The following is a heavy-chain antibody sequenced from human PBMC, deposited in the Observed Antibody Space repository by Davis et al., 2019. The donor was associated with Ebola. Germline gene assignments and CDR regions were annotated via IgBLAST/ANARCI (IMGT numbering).Heavy chain of an antibody. CDR3: ARATLYSSGWYDY. D-gene: IGHD6-19*01. J-gene: IGHJ4*02. Sequence: GESLKISCAASGFTVSSNYMSWVRQAPGKGLEWVSVIYSGGSTYYADSVKGRFTISRDNSKNTLYLQMNSLRSEDTAVYYCARATLYSSGWYDYWGQGTLVTVSS. CDR2: IYSGGST. CDR1: GFTVSSNY. V-gene: IGHV3-53*05.